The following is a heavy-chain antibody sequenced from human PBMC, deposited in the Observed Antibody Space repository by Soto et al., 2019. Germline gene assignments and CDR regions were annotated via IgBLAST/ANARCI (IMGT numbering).Heavy chain of an antibody. Sequence: GGSLRLSCAASGFTFSSYAMNWVSQAPGKGLEWVSGISGSGISRYYADSVKGRFTISRDNSKNTLYLQMNSLRAEDTAVYYCAKYCSGGSCQTIYGLDVWGQGTTVTVSS. CDR1: GFTFSSYA. D-gene: IGHD2-15*01. V-gene: IGHV3-23*01. J-gene: IGHJ6*02. CDR2: ISGSGISR. CDR3: AKYCSGGSCQTIYGLDV.